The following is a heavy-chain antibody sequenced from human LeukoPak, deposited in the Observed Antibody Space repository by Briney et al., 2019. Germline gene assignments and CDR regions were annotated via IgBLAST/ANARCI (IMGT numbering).Heavy chain of an antibody. D-gene: IGHD3-10*01. V-gene: IGHV1-18*01. CDR2: ISGYNENK. CDR3: SRAGFTIVRGNCEW. Sequence: AAAKVFCKASGYTSSSDGITWVRQAPGQGLEGMGWISGYNENKNYAQKFQSRVTMTTDTSTNTAYMDLRSVSSDVTAVYYCSRAGFTIVRGNCEWRGQRTLVSV. CDR1: GYTSSSDG. J-gene: IGHJ4*02.